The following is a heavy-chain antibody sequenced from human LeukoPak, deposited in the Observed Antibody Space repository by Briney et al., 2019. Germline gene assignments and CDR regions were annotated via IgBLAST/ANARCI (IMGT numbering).Heavy chain of an antibody. V-gene: IGHV4-59*01. J-gene: IGHJ4*02. CDR3: ARVRSGVPAAPFDY. CDR1: GGSISSYY. D-gene: IGHD2-2*01. Sequence: KASETLSLTCTVSGGSISSYYWSWIRQPPGKGLEWIGYIYYSGSTNYNPSPKSRVIVSVDTSKNQFSLKLSSVTAADTAVYYCARVRSGVPAAPFDYWGQGTLVTVSS. CDR2: IYYSGST.